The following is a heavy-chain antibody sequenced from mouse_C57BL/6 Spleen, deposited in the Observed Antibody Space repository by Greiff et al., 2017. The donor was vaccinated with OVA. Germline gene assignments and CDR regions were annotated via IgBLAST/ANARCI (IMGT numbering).Heavy chain of an antibody. CDR2: IDPSDSYT. D-gene: IGHD2-5*01. CDR3: ARGAYYSNLRYFDV. J-gene: IGHJ1*03. V-gene: IGHV1-69*01. CDR1: GYTFTSYW. Sequence: VQLQQPGAELVMPGASVKLSCKASGYTFTSYWMHWVKQRPGQGLEWIGEIDPSDSYTNYNQKFKGKSTLTVDKSSSTAYMQLSSLTSEDSAVYYGARGAYYSNLRYFDVWGTGTTVTVSS.